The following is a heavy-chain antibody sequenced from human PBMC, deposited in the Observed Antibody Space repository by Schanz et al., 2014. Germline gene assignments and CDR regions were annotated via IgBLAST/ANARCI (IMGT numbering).Heavy chain of an antibody. CDR1: GYIFTSYS. J-gene: IGHJ4*02. Sequence: VHLVQSGAEVKKPGASVKVSCKASGYIFTSYSMHWVRQAPGQGLEWLGIINPSGVSTSSAQEFQGRVTMTRDTSISTAYMELSSLRSEETAVYYCARGTRVRRTDFWSGLYYFDYWGQGTLVTVSS. CDR2: INPSGVST. V-gene: IGHV1-46*01. CDR3: ARGTRVRRTDFWSGLYYFDY. D-gene: IGHD3-3*01.